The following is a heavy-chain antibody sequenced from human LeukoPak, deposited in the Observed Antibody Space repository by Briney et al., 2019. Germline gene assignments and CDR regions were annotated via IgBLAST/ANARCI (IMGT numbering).Heavy chain of an antibody. V-gene: IGHV3-74*01. CDR2: IDGDGSNT. J-gene: IGHJ4*02. CDR1: GFTFSSHW. Sequence: PGGSLRLSCAASGFTFSSHWMHWVRQAPGKGLVWVSLIDGDGSNTNYADSVKGRFTISRDNSKNTLYLQMNSLRAEDTAVYYCARGEGLFDYWGQGTLVTVSS. CDR3: ARGEGLFDY.